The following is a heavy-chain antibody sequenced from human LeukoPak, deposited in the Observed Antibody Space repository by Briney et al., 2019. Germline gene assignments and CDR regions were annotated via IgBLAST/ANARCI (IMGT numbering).Heavy chain of an antibody. J-gene: IGHJ4*02. CDR3: APLKGDIVVDSH. V-gene: IGHV2-5*02. D-gene: IGHD3-22*01. CDR2: IYWDDDK. Sequence: SGPTLVKPTQTLTLTCTFSGFSLSTSGVAVGWIRQSPGKALEWLALIYWDDDKRYSPSLKSRLTITKDTSKNQVVLTMTNMDPVDTATYYCAPLKGDIVVDSHWGQGTLVTVSS. CDR1: GFSLSTSGVA.